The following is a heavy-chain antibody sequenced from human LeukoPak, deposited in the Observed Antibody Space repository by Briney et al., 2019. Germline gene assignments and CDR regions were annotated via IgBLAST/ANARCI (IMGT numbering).Heavy chain of an antibody. CDR3: AREGGYRYQDYFDY. CDR1: GYTFTGYY. J-gene: IGHJ4*02. Sequence: ASVKGSCKASGYTFTGYYMHWVRQAPGQGLEWMGWINPNSGGTNYAQKFQGRVTMTRDTSISTAYMELSRLRSDDTAVYYCAREGGYRYQDYFDYWGQGTLVTVSS. CDR2: INPNSGGT. V-gene: IGHV1-2*02. D-gene: IGHD6-13*01.